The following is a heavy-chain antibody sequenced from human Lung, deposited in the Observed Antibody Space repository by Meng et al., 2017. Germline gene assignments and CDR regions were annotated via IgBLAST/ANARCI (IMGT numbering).Heavy chain of an antibody. J-gene: IGHJ2*01. CDR1: GGSFSGYY. CDR2: INHSGST. D-gene: IGHD1/OR15-1a*01. V-gene: IGHV4-34*01. CDR3: ARPKQANWYFDL. Sequence: QVHQQPWGPGLFKPSQTLSRTCAVYGGSFSGYYWSWIRQPPGKGLEWIGEINHSGSTNYNPSLKSRVTISVDTSKNQFSLKLSSVTAADTAVYYCARPKQANWYFDLWGRGTLVTVSS.